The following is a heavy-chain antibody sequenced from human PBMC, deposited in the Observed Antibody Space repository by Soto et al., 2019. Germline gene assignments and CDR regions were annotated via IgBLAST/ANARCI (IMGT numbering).Heavy chain of an antibody. Sequence: QVQLVESGGGVVQPGRSLRLSCAASGFTFSSYAMHWVRQAPGKGLEWVAVVSHDGKTEYHAASVKGRFTISRDTSANLLSLQMNSLRDEDTAVYYCGREPYISGHYSVGCDVWGQGKMVTVSS. V-gene: IGHV3-30*04. CDR3: GREPYISGHYSVGCDV. J-gene: IGHJ3*01. D-gene: IGHD3-22*01. CDR1: GFTFSSYA. CDR2: VSHDGKTE.